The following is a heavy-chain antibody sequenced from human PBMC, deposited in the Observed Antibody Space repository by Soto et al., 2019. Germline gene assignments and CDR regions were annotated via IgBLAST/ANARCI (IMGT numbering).Heavy chain of an antibody. CDR2: ISSSSSYI. V-gene: IGHV3-21*01. Sequence: GSLRLSCAASGFTFSSYSMNWVRQAPGKGLEWVSSISSSSSYIYYADSVKGRFTISRDNAKNSLYLQMNSLRAEDTAVYYCARDRGEGSGSYYRDFDIWGQGTLVTVSS. CDR3: ARDRGEGSGSYYRDFDI. J-gene: IGHJ3*02. D-gene: IGHD3-10*01. CDR1: GFTFSSYS.